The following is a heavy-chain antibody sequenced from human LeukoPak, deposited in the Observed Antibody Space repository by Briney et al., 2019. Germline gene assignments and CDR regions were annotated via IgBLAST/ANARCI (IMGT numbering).Heavy chain of an antibody. J-gene: IGHJ6*03. Sequence: KTSETLSLTCTVSGDSISGYYWSWIRQPPGKGLEWIGYIHYSGRTNYNPSLKSRVTISVDTSKNQFSLKLSSVTAADSAVYYCARVRNDILKGYYYMDVWGKGTTVTVSS. V-gene: IGHV4-59*01. CDR2: IHYSGRT. CDR3: ARVRNDILKGYYYMDV. CDR1: GDSISGYY. D-gene: IGHD3-9*01.